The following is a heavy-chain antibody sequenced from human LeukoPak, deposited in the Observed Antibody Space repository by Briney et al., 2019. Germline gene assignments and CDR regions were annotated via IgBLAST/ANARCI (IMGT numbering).Heavy chain of an antibody. CDR2: INHSGST. D-gene: IGHD1-26*01. CDR1: GGSFSDYY. CDR3: ARGADSGSYYNWFGP. V-gene: IGHV4-34*01. J-gene: IGHJ5*02. Sequence: PSETLSLTCAVSGGSFSDYYWSWFRQPPGKGLEWIGEINHSGSTSDNPSLKSRVTISIDTSKNQFSLQLSSVTAADTAVYYCARGADSGSYYNWFGPWGQGTLVTVSS.